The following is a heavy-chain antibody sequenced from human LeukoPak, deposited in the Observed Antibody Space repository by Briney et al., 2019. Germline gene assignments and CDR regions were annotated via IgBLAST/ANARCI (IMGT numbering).Heavy chain of an antibody. V-gene: IGHV1-3*01. D-gene: IGHD1-26*01. J-gene: IGHJ4*02. CDR1: GYTFSSHA. CDR2: INVGNGNT. Sequence: GASVKVSCKASGYTFSSHAMHWVRQAPGQRLEWMGWINVGNGNTKYSQKFQGRVNISRDTSASTAYMELSSLRSEDTAVHYCAREGVSYEFGYWGQGTLVTVSS. CDR3: AREGVSYEFGY.